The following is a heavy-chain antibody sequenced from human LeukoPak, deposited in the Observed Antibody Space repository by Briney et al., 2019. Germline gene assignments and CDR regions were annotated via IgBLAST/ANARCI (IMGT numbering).Heavy chain of an antibody. V-gene: IGHV4-59*04. CDR1: GASISGNL. J-gene: IGHJ4*02. CDR2: INYSGTT. CDR3: ARAEINDYNRY. Sequence: SETLSLTCTVSGASISGNLWTWIRQPPGKGLEWIGSINYSGTTYDNPSLKSRVTMSIDSSKNQFSLNVRSVTAADTAHYYCARAEINDYNRYWGQGILVMVSS. D-gene: IGHD5-24*01.